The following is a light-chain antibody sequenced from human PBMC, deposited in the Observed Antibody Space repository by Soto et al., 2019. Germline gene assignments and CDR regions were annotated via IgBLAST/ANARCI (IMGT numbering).Light chain of an antibody. CDR1: QTISNNY. Sequence: IVLTQSPGTLTLSPGESAALSCRASQTISNNYLVWYRQKPGQAPRLLIYAVSSRAAGIPDRFSGSGSGTDFALTIARLEPEDSAGYYCQQHSNSPWTFGQGTRVEI. CDR3: QQHSNSPWT. J-gene: IGKJ1*01. CDR2: AVS. V-gene: IGKV3-20*01.